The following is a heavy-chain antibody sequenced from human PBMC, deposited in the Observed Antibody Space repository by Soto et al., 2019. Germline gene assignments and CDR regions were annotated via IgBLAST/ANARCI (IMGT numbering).Heavy chain of an antibody. V-gene: IGHV3-23*01. CDR2: ISGSGGST. J-gene: IGHJ5*02. Sequence: GGSLRLSCAASGFTFSSYAMSWVRPAPGKGLEWVSAISGSGGSTYYADSVKGRFTISRDNSKNTLYLQMNSLRAEDTAVYYCANYLIVGATAWFDPWGQGTLVTVSS. D-gene: IGHD1-26*01. CDR3: ANYLIVGATAWFDP. CDR1: GFTFSSYA.